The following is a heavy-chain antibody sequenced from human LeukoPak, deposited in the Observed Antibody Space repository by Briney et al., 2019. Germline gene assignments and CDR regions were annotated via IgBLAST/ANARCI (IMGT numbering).Heavy chain of an antibody. Sequence: GGSLRLSCAASGFTFSSYGMSWVRQAPGKGLEWVSAISGSGGSTYYADSVKGRFTISRDNAKNSLYLQMNSLRAEDTAVYYCAKDYVPHIVVVVGVDYWGQGTLVTVSS. CDR1: GFTFSSYG. J-gene: IGHJ4*02. CDR3: AKDYVPHIVVVVGVDY. V-gene: IGHV3-23*01. CDR2: ISGSGGST. D-gene: IGHD2-15*01.